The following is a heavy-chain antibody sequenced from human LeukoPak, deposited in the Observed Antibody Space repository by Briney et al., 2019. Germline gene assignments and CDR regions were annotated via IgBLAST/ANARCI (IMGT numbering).Heavy chain of an antibody. V-gene: IGHV3-33*01. CDR3: ARDQRGYASGGFDY. Sequence: GGSLRLSCVASGFTFSSYGMHWVRQAPGKGLEWVAVIWYDGSNKYYADSVKGRFTISRDNSKNTLYLQMNSLRAEDTAVYYCARDQRGYASGGFDYWGQGTLVTVSS. CDR1: GFTFSSYG. CDR2: IWYDGSNK. D-gene: IGHD5-12*01. J-gene: IGHJ4*02.